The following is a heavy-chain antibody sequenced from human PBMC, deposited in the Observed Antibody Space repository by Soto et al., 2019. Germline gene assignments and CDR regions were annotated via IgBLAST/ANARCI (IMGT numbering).Heavy chain of an antibody. CDR1: GFTFSSHW. Sequence: EVQLVESGGGLVQPGGSLRLSCAASGFTFSSHWMSWVRQAPGKGLGWVANIKQDGSEKYYVDSVKGRFTISRDKDKNSLYLKMNCMRAEDTDMYYCARDETGLHYDFRRCYLRTAPYHNYYMDVWGKGTTVTVSS. V-gene: IGHV3-7*01. J-gene: IGHJ6*03. CDR3: ARDETGLHYDFRRCYLRTAPYHNYYMDV. D-gene: IGHD3-3*01. CDR2: IKQDGSEK.